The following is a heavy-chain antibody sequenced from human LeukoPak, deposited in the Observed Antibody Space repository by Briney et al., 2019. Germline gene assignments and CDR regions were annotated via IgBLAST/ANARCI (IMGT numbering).Heavy chain of an antibody. Sequence: PSETLSLTCTVSGGSISSYYWSWIRQPPGKGLEWIGYIYYSGSTNYNPSLKSRVTISVDTSKNQFSLKLSSVTAADTAVYYCARGTGLLWFRELSPYFDYWGQGTLVTVSS. CDR2: IYYSGST. CDR3: ARGTGLLWFRELSPYFDY. CDR1: GGSISSYY. J-gene: IGHJ4*02. V-gene: IGHV4-59*01. D-gene: IGHD3-10*01.